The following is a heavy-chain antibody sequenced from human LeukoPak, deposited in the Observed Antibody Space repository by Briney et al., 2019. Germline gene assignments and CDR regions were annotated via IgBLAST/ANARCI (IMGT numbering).Heavy chain of an antibody. Sequence: GGSLRLSCAASGFTVSSNYMSWVRQAPGKGLEWVSVIYSGGSTYYADSVKGRFTISRDNSKNTLYLQMNSLRAEDTAVYCCARAIGIYCSSTSCYKGGYYYYYYMDVWGKGTTVTVSS. D-gene: IGHD2-2*02. CDR3: ARAIGIYCSSTSCYKGGYYYYYYMDV. V-gene: IGHV3-53*01. J-gene: IGHJ6*03. CDR2: IYSGGST. CDR1: GFTVSSNY.